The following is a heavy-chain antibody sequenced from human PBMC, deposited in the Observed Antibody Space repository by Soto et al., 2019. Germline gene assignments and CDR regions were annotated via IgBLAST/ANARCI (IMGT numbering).Heavy chain of an antibody. V-gene: IGHV4-59*01. J-gene: IGHJ5*02. CDR2: IYYSGST. Sequence: PSETLSLTCTVSGGSISSYYWSWIRQPLGKGLEWIGYIYYSGSTNYNPSLKSRVTISVDTSKNQFSLKLSSVTAADTAVYYCARQPGAGLLTYDILTGWSENWFDPWGQGTLVTVSS. CDR3: ARQPGAGLLTYDILTGWSENWFDP. CDR1: GGSISSYY. D-gene: IGHD3-9*01.